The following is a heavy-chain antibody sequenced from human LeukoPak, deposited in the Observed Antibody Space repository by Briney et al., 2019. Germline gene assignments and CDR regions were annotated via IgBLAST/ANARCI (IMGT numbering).Heavy chain of an antibody. J-gene: IGHJ3*02. CDR3: ATELTYCSGGSCSLGAFDI. CDR1: GYTFTGYY. D-gene: IGHD2-15*01. V-gene: IGHV1-2*02. Sequence: ASVKVSCKASGYTFTGYYMHWVRRAPGQGLEWMGWINPNSGGTNYAQKFQGRVTMTRDTSISTAYMELSRLRSDDTAVYYCATELTYCSGGSCSLGAFDIWGQGTMVTVSS. CDR2: INPNSGGT.